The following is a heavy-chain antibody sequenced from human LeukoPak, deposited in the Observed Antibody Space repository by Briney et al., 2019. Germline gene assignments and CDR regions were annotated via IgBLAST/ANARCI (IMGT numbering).Heavy chain of an antibody. CDR2: ISAYNGYT. CDR3: ARVGGGSYYFYFDY. Sequence: ASVKVSCKASGYTFTTYGLSWVRQAPGQGLEWMGWISAYNGYTNYAQKLQGRLTMTTDTSTSTAYMELRSLRPDDTAVYYCARVGGGSYYFYFDYWGQGTLVTVSS. J-gene: IGHJ4*02. D-gene: IGHD1-26*01. CDR1: GYTFTTYG. V-gene: IGHV1-18*01.